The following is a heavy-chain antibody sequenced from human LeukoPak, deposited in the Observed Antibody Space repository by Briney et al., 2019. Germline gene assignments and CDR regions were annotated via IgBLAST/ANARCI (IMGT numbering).Heavy chain of an antibody. J-gene: IGHJ5*02. Sequence: ASVKVSCKAAGGTFSSSAINWVRQAPGQGLEWIGRVIPILGILNYAQKFKGRVTITADKSTSTAYMELSSLRSEDTAVYYCASARDYGSGGCPLDPWGQGTLVTVSS. D-gene: IGHD3-10*01. CDR3: ASARDYGSGGCPLDP. V-gene: IGHV1-69*04. CDR2: VIPILGIL. CDR1: GGTFSSSA.